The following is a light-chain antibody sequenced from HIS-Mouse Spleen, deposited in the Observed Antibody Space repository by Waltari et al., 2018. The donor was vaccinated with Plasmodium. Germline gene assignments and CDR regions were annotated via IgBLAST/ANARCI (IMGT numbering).Light chain of an antibody. CDR1: QSVSSN. J-gene: IGKJ3*01. CDR2: GAS. Sequence: EIVMTQSPATLSVSPGERATLSCRASQSVSSNLAVYQQKPGQAPRLLIYGASTRATGIPARFSGSVSGTEFTLTISSLQSEDFAVYYGQQYNNWSFTFGPGTKVDIK. CDR3: QQYNNWSFT. V-gene: IGKV3-15*01.